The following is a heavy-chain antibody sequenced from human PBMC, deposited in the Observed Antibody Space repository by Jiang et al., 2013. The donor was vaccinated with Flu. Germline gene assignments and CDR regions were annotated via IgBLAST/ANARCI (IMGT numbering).Heavy chain of an antibody. CDR1: GFTFDKYA. CDR2: ITDNGGDT. Sequence: RLSCTGSGFTFDKYALTWVRQAPGKGLEWLAAITDNGGDTYHADSVKGRFIVSRDNSKGMLYLQMNSLRVEDTAVYYCTKDPGDRPNYYYGVDVWGQGTAVIVSS. J-gene: IGHJ6*02. V-gene: IGHV3-23*01. CDR3: TKDPGDRPNYYYGVDV.